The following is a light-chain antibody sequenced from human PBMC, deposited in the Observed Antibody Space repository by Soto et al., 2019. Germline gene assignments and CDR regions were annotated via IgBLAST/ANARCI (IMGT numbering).Light chain of an antibody. V-gene: IGKV1-39*01. CDR2: TTS. J-gene: IGKJ1*01. CDR1: QSIRSD. CDR3: QQGFSRPRT. Sequence: DIQMTQSPSSLSASVGDRVTITCRASQSIRSDLNWYQQRPGKAPKLLIYTTSNLESGVPSRFSGSGSGTDFTRTISHLQPEDFATYFCQQGFSRPRTFGLGTTVEVK.